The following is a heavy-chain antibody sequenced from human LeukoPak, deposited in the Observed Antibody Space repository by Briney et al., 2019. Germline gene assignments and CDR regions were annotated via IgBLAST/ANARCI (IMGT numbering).Heavy chain of an antibody. V-gene: IGHV1-58*02. CDR2: IVVGSGRT. J-gene: IGHJ6*03. CDR3: AADTTNYDSYMDF. CDR1: GFTFTISA. Sequence: GTSVKVSCKASGFTFTISAMHWGRQARGQRLGWIGWIVVGSGRTNYAQKLQERFTITRDISTSTAYMELSSLRSEDTAVYYCAADTTNYDSYMDFWGKGTPVTVSS. D-gene: IGHD3-22*01.